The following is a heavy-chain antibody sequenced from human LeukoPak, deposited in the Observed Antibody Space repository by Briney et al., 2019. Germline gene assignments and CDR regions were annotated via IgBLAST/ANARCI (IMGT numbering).Heavy chain of an antibody. V-gene: IGHV3-23*01. CDR3: ARDYAEYVGYFFFDY. Sequence: PGGSLRLSCAASGFTFNNYAMNWVRQAPGKGLEWVSSISGGGETTYYADSAKGRFTISRDNSQNTLYLQMNSLRAEDTAVYYCARDYAEYVGYFFFDYWGPGTLVTVSS. D-gene: IGHD4-17*01. J-gene: IGHJ4*02. CDR2: ISGGGETT. CDR1: GFTFNNYA.